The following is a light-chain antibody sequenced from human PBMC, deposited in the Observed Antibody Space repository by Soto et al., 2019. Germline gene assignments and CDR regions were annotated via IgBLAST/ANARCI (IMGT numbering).Light chain of an antibody. J-gene: IGKJ5*01. Sequence: EIVLTQSPATLSSFPGDRVTLSCRASQSVSSSYLAWYQQKPGQAPRLLIYGASSRATGIPDRFSGSGSGTDFTLTISRLEPEDFAVYYCQQYGSSPFAFGQGTRLEIK. CDR2: GAS. CDR3: QQYGSSPFA. CDR1: QSVSSSY. V-gene: IGKV3-20*01.